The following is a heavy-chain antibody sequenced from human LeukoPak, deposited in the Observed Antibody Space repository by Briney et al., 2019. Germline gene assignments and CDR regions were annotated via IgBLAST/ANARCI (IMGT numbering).Heavy chain of an antibody. D-gene: IGHD6-19*01. Sequence: GSLRLSCTVSGGSISSYYWSWIRQPAGKGLEWIGRIYTSGSTNYNPSLKSRVTMSVDTSKNQFSLKLSSVTAADTAVYYCARDSIAVAGDYYYGMDVWGQGTTVTVSS. CDR3: ARDSIAVAGDYYYGMDV. V-gene: IGHV4-4*07. CDR2: IYTSGST. J-gene: IGHJ6*02. CDR1: GGSISSYY.